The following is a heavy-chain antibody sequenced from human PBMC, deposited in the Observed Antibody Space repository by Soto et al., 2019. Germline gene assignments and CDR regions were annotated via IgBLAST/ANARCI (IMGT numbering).Heavy chain of an antibody. CDR3: ARDGPHGSGSYYYYFDY. J-gene: IGHJ4*02. D-gene: IGHD3-10*01. V-gene: IGHV3-48*01. CDR1: GFTFSSYS. Sequence: GGSLRLSCAASGFTFSSYSMNWVRQAPGKGLEWVSYISSSSSTIYYADSVKGRFTISRDNAKNSLYLQMNSLRAEDTAVYYCARDGPHGSGSYYYYFDYWGQGTLVTVSS. CDR2: ISSSSSTI.